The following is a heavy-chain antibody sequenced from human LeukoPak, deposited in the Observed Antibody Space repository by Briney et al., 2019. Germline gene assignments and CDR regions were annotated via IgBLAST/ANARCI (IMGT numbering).Heavy chain of an antibody. D-gene: IGHD3-3*01. CDR1: GYTFTVYY. CDR2: INPNSGGT. Sequence: ASVKVSCKASGYTFTVYYMHWVRQAPGQGLEWMGWINPNSGGTKYAQKFQDRVIMTRDTSISTAYMELSGLTSDDTAVYYCARDPSDGYDFWSGNPRGYYYYGMDAWGQGTTVTVSS. V-gene: IGHV1-2*02. CDR3: ARDPSDGYDFWSGNPRGYYYYGMDA. J-gene: IGHJ6*02.